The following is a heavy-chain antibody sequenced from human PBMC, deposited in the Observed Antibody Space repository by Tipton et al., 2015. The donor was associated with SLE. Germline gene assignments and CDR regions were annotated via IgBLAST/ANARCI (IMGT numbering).Heavy chain of an antibody. V-gene: IGHV4-34*01. CDR1: GGSFSDSY. CDR3: ARGDDIATDHFDS. CDR2: LYYNGRT. Sequence: TLSLTCAVYGGSFSDSYNSWIRQPPGKGREWIGYLYYNGRTDYNPSLKNRVTISVDTSTNQFSLKMYSVTAADTAVYYCARGDDIATDHFDSWGQGSLVTVSS. J-gene: IGHJ4*02. D-gene: IGHD2-15*01.